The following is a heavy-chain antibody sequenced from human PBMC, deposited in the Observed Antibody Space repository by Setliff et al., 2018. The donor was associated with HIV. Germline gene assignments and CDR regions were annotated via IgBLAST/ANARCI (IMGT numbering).Heavy chain of an antibody. Sequence: ASVKVSCKTFGYRFTDFYVNWVRQAPGQGLEWMGWINPKSGATKNAQKFQGRVTMTRDTSISTVYMELSSLRSDDTALYFCARRAEDLAINPPSFDYYFDYWGQGTLVTVSS. J-gene: IGHJ4*02. CDR2: INPKSGAT. CDR3: ARRAEDLAINPPSFDYYFDY. CDR1: GYRFTDFY. D-gene: IGHD3-9*01. V-gene: IGHV1-2*02.